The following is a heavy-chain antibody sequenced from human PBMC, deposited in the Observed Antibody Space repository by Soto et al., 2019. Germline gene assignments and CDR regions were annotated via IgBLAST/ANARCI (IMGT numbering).Heavy chain of an antibody. D-gene: IGHD5-12*01. Sequence: SETLSLTCAVYGGSFSGYYWSWIRQPPGKGLEWIGEINHSGSTNYNPSLKSRVTISVDTSKNQFSLKLSSVTAADTAVYYCAREDGVNSGYDYVLDYWGQGTLVTVSS. CDR2: INHSGST. CDR1: GGSFSGYY. CDR3: AREDGVNSGYDYVLDY. V-gene: IGHV4-34*01. J-gene: IGHJ4*02.